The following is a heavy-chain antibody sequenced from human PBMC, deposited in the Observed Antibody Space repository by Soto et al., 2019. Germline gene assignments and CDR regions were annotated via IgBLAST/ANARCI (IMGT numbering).Heavy chain of an antibody. V-gene: IGHV1-8*01. D-gene: IGHD6-19*01. CDR1: GYTFTSYD. CDR3: ARGRIIVAGGFDF. Sequence: QVQLVQSGAEVKKPGASVKVSCKASGYTFTSYDIIWVRQATGQGLEWMGWMNPSTGNTDSAEKFQGRITMTRNTSISPVYMVLSSLCFEDTAVYYCARGRIIVAGGFDFWGQGTLVTVSS. CDR2: MNPSTGNT. J-gene: IGHJ5*01.